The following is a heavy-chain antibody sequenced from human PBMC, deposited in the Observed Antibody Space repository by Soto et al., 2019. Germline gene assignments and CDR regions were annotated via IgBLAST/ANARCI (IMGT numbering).Heavy chain of an antibody. D-gene: IGHD6-13*01. CDR1: GFTFSSYG. J-gene: IGHJ5*02. CDR2: IWYDGSNK. Sequence: QPGGSLRLSCAASGFTFSSYGMHWVRQAPGKGLEWVAVIWYDGSNKYYADSVKGRFTISRDNSKNTLYLQMNSLRAEDTAVYYCARDQIAAAGIFDPWGQGTLVTVSS. V-gene: IGHV3-33*01. CDR3: ARDQIAAAGIFDP.